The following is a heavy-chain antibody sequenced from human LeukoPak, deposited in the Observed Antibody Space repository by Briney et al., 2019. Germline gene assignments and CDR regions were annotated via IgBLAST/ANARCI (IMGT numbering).Heavy chain of an antibody. CDR3: ARENIVATKPFDC. J-gene: IGHJ4*02. CDR2: ISSSSRYI. V-gene: IGHV3-21*01. D-gene: IGHD5-12*01. Sequence: GGSLRLSCAASGFTFTTYSMNWVRQAPGKGLEWVSSISSSSRYIYYADSVKGRFTVSRDSAKNSLYLQMNNLRAEDTAVYYCARENIVATKPFDCWGQGTLVTVSS. CDR1: GFTFTTYS.